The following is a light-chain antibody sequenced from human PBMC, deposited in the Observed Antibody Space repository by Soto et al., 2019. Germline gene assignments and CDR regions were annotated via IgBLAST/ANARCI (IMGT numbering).Light chain of an antibody. V-gene: IGKV3-15*01. J-gene: IGKJ5*01. Sequence: ELVRTQSPATLSVSPGERATLSCRASQSISNLLAWYQQKPGQAPRLLMYGASTRATGFPDRFSGSGSGTEFTLTISSLHSEDFAVYYCQQYYDWPITFGQGTRLEIK. CDR3: QQYYDWPIT. CDR2: GAS. CDR1: QSISNL.